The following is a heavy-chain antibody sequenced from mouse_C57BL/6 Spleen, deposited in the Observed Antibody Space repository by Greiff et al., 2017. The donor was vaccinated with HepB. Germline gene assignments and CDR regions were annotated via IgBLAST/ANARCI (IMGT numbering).Heavy chain of an antibody. Sequence: VQLQQSGAELARPGASVKMSCKASGYTFTSYTMHWVKQRPGQGLEWIGYINPSSGYTKYNQKFKDKATLTADKSSSTAYMQLSSLTSEDSAVYYCARGDYGGSWFAYWGQGTLVTVSA. CDR1: GYTFTSYT. CDR3: ARGDYGGSWFAY. V-gene: IGHV1-4*01. J-gene: IGHJ3*01. CDR2: INPSSGYT. D-gene: IGHD2-4*01.